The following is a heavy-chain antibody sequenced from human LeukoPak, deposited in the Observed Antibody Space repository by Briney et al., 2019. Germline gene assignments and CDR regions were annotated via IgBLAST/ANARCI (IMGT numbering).Heavy chain of an antibody. CDR1: GFTFSNYW. J-gene: IGHJ4*02. D-gene: IGHD3-16*02. Sequence: PGGSLRLSCAASGFTFSNYWMTWVRQAPGKGLEWVAVISYDGSNKYYADSVKGRFTISRDNSKNTLYLQMNSLRAEDTAVYYCAKDAENYDYVWGSYRLILDYWGQGTLVTVSS. V-gene: IGHV3-30*18. CDR3: AKDAENYDYVWGSYRLILDY. CDR2: ISYDGSNK.